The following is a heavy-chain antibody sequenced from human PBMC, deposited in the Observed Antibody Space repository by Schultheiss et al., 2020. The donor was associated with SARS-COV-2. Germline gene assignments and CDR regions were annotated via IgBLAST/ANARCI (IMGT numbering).Heavy chain of an antibody. CDR1: GDSVSSNSAA. CDR3: ARQPRSTTIFGVVMHFDY. D-gene: IGHD3-3*01. Sequence: SQTLSLTCAISGDSVSSNSAAWNWIRQSPSRGLEWLGRTYYRSKWYNDYAVSVKSRITINPDTSKNQFSLQLNSVTPEDTAVYYCARQPRSTTIFGVVMHFDYWGQGTLVTVSS. CDR2: TYYRSKWYN. J-gene: IGHJ4*02. V-gene: IGHV6-1*01.